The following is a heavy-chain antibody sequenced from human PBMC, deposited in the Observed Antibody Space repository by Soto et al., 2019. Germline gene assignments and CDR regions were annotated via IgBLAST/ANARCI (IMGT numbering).Heavy chain of an antibody. V-gene: IGHV4-4*07. Sequence: PSETLSLTCTVSGGSISSYYWIWIRQPAGKGLEWIGRIYTSGGTNYNPSLKSRVTMSADTSKKQFSLRLTSVTAADTAVYYCARGTAAGVDYGMDVWGQGTTVTVSS. CDR1: GGSISSYY. CDR3: ARGTAAGVDYGMDV. J-gene: IGHJ6*02. D-gene: IGHD6-13*01. CDR2: IYTSGGT.